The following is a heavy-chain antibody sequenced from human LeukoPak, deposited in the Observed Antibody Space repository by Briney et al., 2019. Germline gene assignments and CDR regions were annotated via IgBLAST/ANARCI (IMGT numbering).Heavy chain of an antibody. J-gene: IGHJ4*02. V-gene: IGHV3-7*01. CDR3: ARDPPYYDFWSGYFDY. D-gene: IGHD3-3*01. Sequence: GGSLRLSCAASGFTFSGYWMNWVRQAPGKRLEWVANIKQDGSEKYYVDSVKGRFTISRDNAKNSLYLQMNSLRAKDTAIYYCARDPPYYDFWSGYFDYWGQGTLVTVSS. CDR1: GFTFSGYW. CDR2: IKQDGSEK.